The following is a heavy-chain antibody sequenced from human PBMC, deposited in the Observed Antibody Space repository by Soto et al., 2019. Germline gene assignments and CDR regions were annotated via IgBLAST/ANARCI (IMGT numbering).Heavy chain of an antibody. CDR3: ARYREDYYSGMDV. CDR1: GYSINSGYY. CDR2: IYHSGST. Sequence: SETLSLSCAVSGYSINSGYYWGWIRQPPGKGLEWIGNIYHSGSTYYNPSLKSRVTISXXXXXXHXSXEXXXVTAXDTAMYYCARYREDYYSGMDVWGQGTTVTVS. J-gene: IGHJ6*02. V-gene: IGHV4-38-2*01.